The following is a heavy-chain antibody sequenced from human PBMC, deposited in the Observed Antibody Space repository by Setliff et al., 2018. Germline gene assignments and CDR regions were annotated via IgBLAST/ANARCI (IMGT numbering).Heavy chain of an antibody. CDR2: IDQISRT. V-gene: IGHV3-53*01. CDR1: GFTFREYS. D-gene: IGHD1-20*01. Sequence: QTGGSLRLSCATSGFTFREYSLTWVRQAPGKGLEWVAGIDQISRTYYPDSMKGRFTISRDNPRNTFSLQINDLRAEDTATYYCAKDRVNDGIWDFDSWGQGLLVTVSS. CDR3: AKDRVNDGIWDFDS. J-gene: IGHJ4*02.